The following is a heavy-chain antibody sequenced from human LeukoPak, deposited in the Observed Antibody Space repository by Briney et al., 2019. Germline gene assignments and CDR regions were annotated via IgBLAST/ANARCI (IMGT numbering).Heavy chain of an antibody. CDR3: ARNDPDSSED. CDR2: ISADGYNE. J-gene: IGHJ4*02. Sequence: PGGSLRLSCAASGFIFSNYPMHWVRQAPGKGLEWVAVISADGYNEHYADSAKGRFTLSGDNAKSTAYLQMNSLRSEDTAVYYCARNDPDSSEDWGQGTLVTVSS. CDR1: GFIFSNYP. D-gene: IGHD3-22*01. V-gene: IGHV3-30-3*01.